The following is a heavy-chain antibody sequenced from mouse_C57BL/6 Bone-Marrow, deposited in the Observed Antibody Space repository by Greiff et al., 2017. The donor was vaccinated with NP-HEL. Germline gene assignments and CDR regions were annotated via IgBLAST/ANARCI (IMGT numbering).Heavy chain of an antibody. V-gene: IGHV5-9-1*02. J-gene: IGHJ2*01. CDR3: TRDHYYGSSYLDY. CDR2: FSSGGDYT. Sequence: EVQGVESGEGLVKPGGSLKLSCAASGFTFSSYAMSWVRQTPEKRLEWVAYFSSGGDYTYYADTVKGRFTISRDNARNTLYLQMSSLKSEDTAMYYCTRDHYYGSSYLDYWGQGTTLTVSS. D-gene: IGHD1-1*01. CDR1: GFTFSSYA.